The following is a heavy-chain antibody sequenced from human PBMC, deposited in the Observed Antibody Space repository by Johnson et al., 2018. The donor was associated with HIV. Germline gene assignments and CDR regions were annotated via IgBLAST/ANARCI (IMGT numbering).Heavy chain of an antibody. CDR1: GFTFSSYA. J-gene: IGHJ3*02. D-gene: IGHD6-13*01. V-gene: IGHV3-30*04. Sequence: QVQLVESGGGVVQPGRSLRLSCAASGFTFSSYAMNWVRQAPGKGLEWVAVISYDGSNKYYADSVKGRFTISRDNSKNTLYLQMNSLRAEDTAVYYCAKGLGRAAAGTRNAFDIWGQGTMVTVSS. CDR3: AKGLGRAAAGTRNAFDI. CDR2: ISYDGSNK.